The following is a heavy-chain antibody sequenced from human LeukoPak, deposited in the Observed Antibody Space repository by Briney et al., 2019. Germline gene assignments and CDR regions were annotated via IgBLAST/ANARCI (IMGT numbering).Heavy chain of an antibody. CDR3: ARQLIAVAGTGSVFDI. CDR1: GGSISSSYYY. V-gene: IGHV4-39*01. D-gene: IGHD6-19*01. Sequence: PSETLSLTCTVSGGSISSSYYYWGWIRQPPGKGLEWIGSIYYSGSTYYNPSLRSRVTISVDTSKNQFSLKLSSVTAADTAVYYCARQLIAVAGTGSVFDIWGQGTTVTVSS. J-gene: IGHJ3*02. CDR2: IYYSGST.